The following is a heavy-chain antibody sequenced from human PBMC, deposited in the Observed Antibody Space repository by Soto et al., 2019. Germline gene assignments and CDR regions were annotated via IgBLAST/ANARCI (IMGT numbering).Heavy chain of an antibody. CDR3: ARDDGNYYFFDT. D-gene: IGHD4-17*01. J-gene: IGHJ5*02. Sequence: QVDLRESGPGLVKPSGTLSLTCSVSGGSISSPNWWSWVRQPPGKGLEWIGDIFHTGSTNLNSSLKSRVXSXVXXSENQFSLKLTSMTPADTAVYYCARDDGNYYFFDTWGQGILVTVSS. CDR1: GGSISSPNW. CDR2: IFHTGST. V-gene: IGHV4-4*02.